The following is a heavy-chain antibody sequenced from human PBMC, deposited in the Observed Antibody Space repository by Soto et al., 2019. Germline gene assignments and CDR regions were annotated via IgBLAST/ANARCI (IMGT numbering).Heavy chain of an antibody. CDR2: ISSSSSYI. D-gene: IGHD3-16*01. CDR1: GFAFSSYS. CDR3: ARDIRGGLVY. Sequence: GGSLRLSCAASGFAFSSYSMNWVRQAPGKGLEWVSSISSSSSYIYYADSVKGRFTISRDNAKNSLYLQMNSLRAEDTAVYYCARDIRGGLVYWGQGTLVTVSS. J-gene: IGHJ4*02. V-gene: IGHV3-21*01.